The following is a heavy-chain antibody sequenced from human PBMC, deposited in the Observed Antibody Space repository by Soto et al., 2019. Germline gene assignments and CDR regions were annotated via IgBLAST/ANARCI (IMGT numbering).Heavy chain of an antibody. CDR3: ARDPPGLYQFDY. J-gene: IGHJ4*02. CDR1: GYTFTRYG. CDR2: INLNNGKT. Sequence: QVQLVQSGAEVTKPVASVKVSCKASGYTFTRYGISWVRQPPGQGLEWVGWINLNNGKTDYQRRLQGRVTMTTDTCATTVCMELRNLRPDDTAMYYCARDPPGLYQFDYWGQGTLVTVSS. V-gene: IGHV1-18*04. D-gene: IGHD3-16*02.